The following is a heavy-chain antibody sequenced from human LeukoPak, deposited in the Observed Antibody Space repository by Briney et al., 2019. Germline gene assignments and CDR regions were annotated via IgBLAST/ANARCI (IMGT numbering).Heavy chain of an antibody. CDR1: GFTFSSYG. J-gene: IGHJ4*02. Sequence: GGSLRLSCAASGFTFSSYGMHWVRQAPGKGLEWVAFIRYDGSNKYYADSVKGRFTISRDNSKNTLYLQMNSLRAEDTAVYYCAKGTRVGYCSSTSCPSPSPFDYWGQGTLVTVSS. D-gene: IGHD2-2*01. V-gene: IGHV3-30*02. CDR2: IRYDGSNK. CDR3: AKGTRVGYCSSTSCPSPSPFDY.